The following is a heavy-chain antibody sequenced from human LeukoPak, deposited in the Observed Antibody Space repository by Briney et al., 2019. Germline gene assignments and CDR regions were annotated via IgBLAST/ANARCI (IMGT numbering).Heavy chain of an antibody. V-gene: IGHV3-21*01. CDR2: ISSSSSYI. Sequence: GGSLRLSCAASGFTFSSYSMNWVRQAPGKGLEWVSSISSSSSYIYHADSVKGRFTISRDNAKNSLYLQMNSLRAEDTAVYYCARDSSSTSPGYWGQGTLVTVSS. CDR1: GFTFSSYS. D-gene: IGHD2-2*01. J-gene: IGHJ4*02. CDR3: ARDSSSTSPGY.